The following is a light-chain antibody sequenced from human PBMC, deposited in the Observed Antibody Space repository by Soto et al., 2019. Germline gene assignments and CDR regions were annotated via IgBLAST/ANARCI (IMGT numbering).Light chain of an antibody. Sequence: EVVMTQSPATLCVSPEERVTLSCRASQSVRSNLAWYQQKPGQAPRLLIYGAFNRATGIPARFSGSGSGTDFTLTISSLEPEDSAVYYCQQRNVWPPVTFGQGTRLEIK. CDR2: GAF. CDR3: QQRNVWPPVT. J-gene: IGKJ5*01. V-gene: IGKV3-11*01. CDR1: QSVRSN.